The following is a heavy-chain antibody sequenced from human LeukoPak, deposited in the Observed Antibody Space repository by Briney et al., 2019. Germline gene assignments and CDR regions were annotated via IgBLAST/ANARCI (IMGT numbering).Heavy chain of an antibody. CDR2: FDPEDGET. CDR1: GYTLTELS. V-gene: IGHV1-24*01. J-gene: IGHJ4*02. Sequence: ASVKVPCKVSGYTLTELSMHWVRQAPGKGLEWMGGFDPEDGETIYAQKFQGRVTMTEDTSTDTAYMELSSLRSEDTAVYYCATDQHSGSYYPRDYWGQGTLVTVSS. CDR3: ATDQHSGSYYPRDY. D-gene: IGHD1-26*01.